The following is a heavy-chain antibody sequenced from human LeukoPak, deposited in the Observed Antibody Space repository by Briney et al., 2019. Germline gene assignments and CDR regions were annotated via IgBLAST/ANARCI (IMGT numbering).Heavy chain of an antibody. J-gene: IGHJ5*02. CDR2: ISSSSSYI. D-gene: IGHD2-2*01. Sequence: GGSLRLSCAASGFTFSSYSMNWVRQAPGKGLEWVSSISSSSSYIYYADSVKGRFTISRVNAKNSLYLQMNSLRAEDTAVYYCARPYSVQLLSSWFDPWGQGTLVTVSS. CDR3: ARPYSVQLLSSWFDP. V-gene: IGHV3-21*01. CDR1: GFTFSSYS.